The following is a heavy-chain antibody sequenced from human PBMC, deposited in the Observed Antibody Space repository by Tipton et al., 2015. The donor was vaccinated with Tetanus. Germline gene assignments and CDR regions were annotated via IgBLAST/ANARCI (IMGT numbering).Heavy chain of an antibody. CDR2: IIPICGTA. V-gene: IGHV1-69*06. CDR3: AILPTLRYSGSDSNIAVAGRGVNFDY. Sequence: VQLVQSGAEVKKPGSSVKVSCKASGGTFSSYAISWVRQAPGQGLEWMAWIIPICGTANYVQRLHGRVTITADKSTSSAYMELSSLRSEDTAVYYCAILPTLRYSGSDSNIAVAGRGVNFDYWGQGTLVTVSS. CDR1: GGTFSSYA. J-gene: IGHJ4*02. D-gene: IGHD6-19*01.